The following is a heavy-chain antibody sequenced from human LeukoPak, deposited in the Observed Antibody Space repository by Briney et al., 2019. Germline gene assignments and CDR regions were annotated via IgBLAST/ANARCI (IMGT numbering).Heavy chain of an antibody. CDR2: IYSGGST. J-gene: IGHJ4*02. Sequence: GGSLRLSCAASGFTFSSYAMNWVRQAPGKGLEWVSVIYSGGSTYYADSVKGRFTISRDNSKNTLYLQMNSLRAEDTAVYYCARSMVRGVCQNWGQGTLVTVSS. D-gene: IGHD3-10*01. CDR1: GFTFSSYA. V-gene: IGHV3-53*01. CDR3: ARSMVRGVCQN.